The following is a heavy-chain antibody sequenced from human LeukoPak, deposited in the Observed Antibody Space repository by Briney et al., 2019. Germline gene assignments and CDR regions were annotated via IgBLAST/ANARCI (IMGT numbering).Heavy chain of an antibody. CDR2: IQYDGSYR. J-gene: IGHJ4*02. CDR1: GFTFSFYG. CDR3: AKTSDQLLYSKFDF. Sequence: GGPLRLSCATSGFTFSFYGMHWVRQAPGKGLEWVAFIQYDGSYRFYADSVQGRFSISRDNSKNTLFLQMNSLRAEDTALYYCAKTSDQLLYSKFDFWGQGTLVTVSS. V-gene: IGHV3-30*02. D-gene: IGHD2/OR15-2a*01.